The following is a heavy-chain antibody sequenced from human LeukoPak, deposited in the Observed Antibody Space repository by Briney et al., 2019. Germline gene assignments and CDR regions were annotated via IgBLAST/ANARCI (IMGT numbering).Heavy chain of an antibody. CDR3: PRSGSYYLFAP. Sequence: GGSLRLSCAAPGFTFSTYWMHWVRQAPGKGLEWVSRIKTDGSIKNSADAVKGRFTISRDNAKNSLYLQMNSLRAEDTAVYYCPRSGSYYLFAPWGQGTLVTVSS. J-gene: IGHJ5*02. V-gene: IGHV3-74*01. CDR1: GFTFSTYW. CDR2: IKTDGSIK. D-gene: IGHD1-26*01.